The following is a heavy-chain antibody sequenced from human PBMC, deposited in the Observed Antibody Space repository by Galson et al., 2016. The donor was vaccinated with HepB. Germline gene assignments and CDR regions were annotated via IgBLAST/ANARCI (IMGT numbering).Heavy chain of an antibody. CDR3: AKWSDAAATY. V-gene: IGHV3-23*01. J-gene: IGHJ4*02. D-gene: IGHD6-13*01. Sequence: SLRLSCAGTGFTFSTYAMSWVRQAPGKRLEWVSAISGSGDTTYYADSVKGQFSISRDNSKNTLYLQMSSLTAEDTAVYYCAKWSDAAATYWGQGALVTVSS. CDR1: GFTFSTYA. CDR2: ISGSGDTT.